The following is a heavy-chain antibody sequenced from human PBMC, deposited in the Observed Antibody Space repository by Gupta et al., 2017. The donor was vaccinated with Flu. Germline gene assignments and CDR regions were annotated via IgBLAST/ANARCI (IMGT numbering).Heavy chain of an antibody. J-gene: IGHJ6*02. CDR1: GFTFSTYT. CDR2: ISRSSGYI. Sequence: EVRLLESGGGLVRPGGSLRLSCVASGFTFSTYTFNCVRQTQGKGLEWLASISRSSGYIYYADSVKGRFTISRDNSKTSLYLQMNSLRDEDTALYYCARLGGSGTAFHYFYGLDVWGRGTAVTVSS. D-gene: IGHD2-15*01. CDR3: ARLGGSGTAFHYFYGLDV. V-gene: IGHV3-21*02.